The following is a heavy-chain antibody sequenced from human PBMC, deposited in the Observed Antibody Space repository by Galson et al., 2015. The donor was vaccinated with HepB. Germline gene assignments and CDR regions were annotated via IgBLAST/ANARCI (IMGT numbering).Heavy chain of an antibody. D-gene: IGHD3-10*01. CDR1: GFTFSSYA. V-gene: IGHV3-23*01. J-gene: IGHJ4*02. Sequence: SLRLSCAASGFTFSSYAMSWVRQAPGKGLEWVSAISGSGGSTYYADSVKGRFTISRYNSKNTLYLQMNSLRAEDTAVSYCATHVLLWFGEITGNFDYWGQGTLVTVSS. CDR3: ATHVLLWFGEITGNFDY. CDR2: ISGSGGST.